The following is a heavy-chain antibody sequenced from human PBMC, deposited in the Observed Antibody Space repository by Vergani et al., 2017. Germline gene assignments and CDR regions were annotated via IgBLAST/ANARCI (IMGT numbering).Heavy chain of an antibody. D-gene: IGHD1-1*01. V-gene: IGHV5-51*01. CDR2: IYPADSDT. J-gene: IGHJ4*02. CDR3: ARHTTYTDS. Sequence: EVELVQSGPEMRKPGESLTIPCQGSEYSFGHYWMGWVRQMPGKGLEWMVIIYPADSDTRYSPSFPGQVTISADKSIRTAFLQWDSLKASDTALYYCARHTTYTDSWGQGTLVTVSS. CDR1: EYSFGHYW.